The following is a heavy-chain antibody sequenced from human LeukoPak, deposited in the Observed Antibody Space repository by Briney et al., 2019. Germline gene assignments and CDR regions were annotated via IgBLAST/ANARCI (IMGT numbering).Heavy chain of an antibody. V-gene: IGHV3-53*01. Sequence: GGSLRLSCAASGFTVSSNYMSWVRQAPGKGLEWVSVIYSGGSTYYADSVKGRFTISRDNSKNTLYLQMNSLRAEDTAVYYCARAGDFWSGFYPYWGQGTLVTVSS. CDR1: GFTVSSNY. D-gene: IGHD3-3*01. J-gene: IGHJ4*02. CDR2: IYSGGST. CDR3: ARAGDFWSGFYPY.